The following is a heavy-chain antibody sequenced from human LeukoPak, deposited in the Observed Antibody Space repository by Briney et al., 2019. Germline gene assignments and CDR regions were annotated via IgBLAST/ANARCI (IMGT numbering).Heavy chain of an antibody. CDR1: GFTFSDFW. V-gene: IGHV3-7*01. J-gene: IGHJ4*02. D-gene: IGHD1-1*01. CDR3: VRESRPGGAMGLYHNLDY. Sequence: PGGSLRLSCAGSGFTFSDFWMTWVRQTPGKGLEWVANIKEDGTEENLVDSVKGRFTISRDNTKNLLFLEMNNLRGDDTAIYYCVRESRPGGAMGLYHNLDYWGQGTLVAVSS. CDR2: IKEDGTEE.